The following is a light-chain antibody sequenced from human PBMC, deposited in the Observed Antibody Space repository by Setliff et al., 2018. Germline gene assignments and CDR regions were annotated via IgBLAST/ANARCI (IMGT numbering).Light chain of an antibody. CDR2: EVS. V-gene: IGLV2-8*01. Sequence: QSVLAQPPSASGSPGQSVTISCTGTSSDVGGYNYVSWYQQHPGKAPKLMIYEVSKRPSGVPDRFSGPKSGNTASLTVSGLQAEDEADYYCSSYAGSTGKVFGTGTKVTVL. J-gene: IGLJ1*01. CDR3: SSYAGSTGKV. CDR1: SSDVGGYNY.